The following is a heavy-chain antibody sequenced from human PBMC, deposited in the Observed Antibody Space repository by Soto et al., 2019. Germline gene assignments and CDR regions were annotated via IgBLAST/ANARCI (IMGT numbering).Heavy chain of an antibody. CDR1: GFTLSSYA. D-gene: IGHD2-2*01. V-gene: IGHV3-23*01. Sequence: EVQLLESGGDLIQAGGSLRLSCAASGFTLSSYALTWVRQGPGQGLEWVSGISASGSDTFFRDSVKGRFTISRDTSKKPLYLQMNSLRVEYTAVYYCAKPRVPAGIDAFDVWGRGTMVTVS. CDR3: AKPRVPAGIDAFDV. J-gene: IGHJ3*01. CDR2: ISASGSDT.